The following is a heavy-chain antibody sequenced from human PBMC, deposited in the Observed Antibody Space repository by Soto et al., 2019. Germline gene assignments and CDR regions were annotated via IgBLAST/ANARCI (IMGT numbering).Heavy chain of an antibody. V-gene: IGHV4-34*01. CDR2: INHSGST. D-gene: IGHD4-17*01. Sequence: SETLSLTCAVYGGSFSGYYWSWIRQPPGKGLEWIGEINHSGSTNYNPSLKSRVTISVDTSKNQFSLKLSSVTAADTAVYYCARFGPYGDPFWWGQGSLVTVSS. CDR3: ARFGPYGDPFW. J-gene: IGHJ4*02. CDR1: GGSFSGYY.